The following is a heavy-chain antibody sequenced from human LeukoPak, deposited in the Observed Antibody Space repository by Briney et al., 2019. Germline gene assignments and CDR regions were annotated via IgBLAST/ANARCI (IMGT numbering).Heavy chain of an antibody. CDR2: INPNSGGT. V-gene: IGHV1-2*02. J-gene: IGHJ6*03. Sequence: ASVKVSCKASGYTFTGYYMHWVRQAPGQGLEWMGWINPNSGGTNYAQKFQGRVTMTRDTSISTAYMELSRLRSDDTAVYYCARDGPELQYYYMDVWGKGTTVTVSS. D-gene: IGHD1-7*01. CDR1: GYTFTGYY. CDR3: ARDGPELQYYYMDV.